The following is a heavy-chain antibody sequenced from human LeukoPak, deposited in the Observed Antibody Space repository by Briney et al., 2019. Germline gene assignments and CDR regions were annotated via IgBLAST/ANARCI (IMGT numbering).Heavy chain of an antibody. J-gene: IGHJ4*02. CDR1: GFTFRNYG. CDR3: AKGHGDWYFYYFDY. D-gene: IGHD2-21*02. Sequence: PGGSLRLSCAVSGFTFRNYGMSRVRQAPGKGLEWVSAISGSGDSTYYTDSVKGRFTISRDNDKNTLYLQMSSLRDEDTAIYYCAKGHGDWYFYYFDYWGQGTLVTVSS. CDR2: ISGSGDST. V-gene: IGHV3-23*01.